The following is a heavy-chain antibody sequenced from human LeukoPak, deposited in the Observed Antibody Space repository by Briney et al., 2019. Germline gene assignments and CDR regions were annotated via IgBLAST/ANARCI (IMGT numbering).Heavy chain of an antibody. CDR2: ISSSSSYI. Sequence: GGSLRLSCAASGFTFSSYSMNWVRQAPGKGLEWVPSISSSSSYIYYADSVKGRFTISRDNSKNTLYLHMNSLRVEDTATYFCARALNRHIGAFEYWGQGALVTVSS. CDR1: GFTFSSYS. CDR3: ARALNRHIGAFEY. J-gene: IGHJ4*02. D-gene: IGHD4/OR15-4a*01. V-gene: IGHV3-21*04.